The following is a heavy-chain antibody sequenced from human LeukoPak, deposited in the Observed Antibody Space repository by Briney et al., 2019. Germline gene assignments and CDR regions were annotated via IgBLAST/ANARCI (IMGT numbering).Heavy chain of an antibody. CDR2: INHSGST. D-gene: IGHD6-13*01. V-gene: IGHV4-34*01. CDR3: ASPPRYSASGLDY. Sequence: PSETLSLTCAVDGGSFSGYYWTWIRQPPGKGLEWIGEINHSGSTNYNPSLKSRVTMSVDTSKNQFSLKLNSVTAADTAVYYCASPPRYSASGLDYWGQGTLVTVSS. CDR1: GGSFSGYY. J-gene: IGHJ4*02.